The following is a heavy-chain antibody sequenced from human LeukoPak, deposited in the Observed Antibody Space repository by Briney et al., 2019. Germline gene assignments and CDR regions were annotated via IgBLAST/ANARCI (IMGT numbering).Heavy chain of an antibody. CDR2: ISSSGSTI. J-gene: IGHJ4*02. Sequence: GGSLRLSCAASGFTFSSYEMNWVRQAPGKGLQWVSYISSSGSTIYYADSVKGRFTISRDNAKNSLYLQMNSLRAEDTAVYYCARYHDSSGYYFFDYSGQGTLVTVSS. CDR3: ARYHDSSGYYFFDY. V-gene: IGHV3-48*03. CDR1: GFTFSSYE. D-gene: IGHD3-22*01.